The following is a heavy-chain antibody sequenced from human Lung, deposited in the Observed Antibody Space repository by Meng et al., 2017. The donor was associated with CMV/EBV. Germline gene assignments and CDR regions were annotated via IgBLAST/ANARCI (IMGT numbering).Heavy chain of an antibody. D-gene: IGHD2-15*01. CDR3: ARDLDIGYGMDV. CDR1: GGSVSSGSYY. Sequence: SETLSLXXTVSGGSVSSGSYYWSWIRQPPGKGLEWIGYIYYSGSTNYNPSLKSRVTISVDTSKNQFSLKLSSVTAADTAVYYCARDLDIGYGMDVWGQGTTVPSP. V-gene: IGHV4-61*01. CDR2: IYYSGST. J-gene: IGHJ6*02.